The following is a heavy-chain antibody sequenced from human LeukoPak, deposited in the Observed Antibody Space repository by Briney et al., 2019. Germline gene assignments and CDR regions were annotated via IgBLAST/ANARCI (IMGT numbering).Heavy chain of an antibody. J-gene: IGHJ6*02. CDR2: IYSSGST. D-gene: IGHD2-2*01. CDR1: GGSISSYY. CDR3: VRYCTSSSCSYYGMDV. Sequence: PSETLSLTCTVSGGSISSYYWSWIRQPPGKGLEWIGFIYSSGSTKYNPSLKSRVTISVDTSKNQFSLKLSSVTAADTAVYHCVRYCTSSSCSYYGMDVWGQGTTVTVSS. V-gene: IGHV4-59*12.